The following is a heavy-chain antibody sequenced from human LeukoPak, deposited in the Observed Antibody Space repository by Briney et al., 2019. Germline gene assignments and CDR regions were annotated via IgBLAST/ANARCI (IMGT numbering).Heavy chain of an antibody. J-gene: IGHJ4*02. CDR2: IYYSGST. CDR3: ARQNSWVVRGVIQY. CDR1: GGSISSYY. D-gene: IGHD3-10*01. Sequence: SETLSLTCTVSGGSISSYYWSWIRQPPGKGLEWIGYIYYSGSTNYNPSLKSRVTISVDTSKNQFSLKLSSVTAADTAVYYCARQNSWVVRGVIQYWGQGTLVTVSS. V-gene: IGHV4-59*01.